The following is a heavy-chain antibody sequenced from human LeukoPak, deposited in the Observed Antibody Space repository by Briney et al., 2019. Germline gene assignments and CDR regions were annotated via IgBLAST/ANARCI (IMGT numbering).Heavy chain of an antibody. D-gene: IGHD4-17*01. V-gene: IGHV4-34*01. CDR2: INHSGST. CDR3: ARHDYGDFDY. J-gene: IGHJ4*02. CDR1: GGSFSGYY. Sequence: PSETLSLTCAVYGGSFSGYYWSWIRQPPGKGLEWIGEINHSGSTNYNPSLKSRVTISVDTSKNQSSLKLSSVTAADTAVYYCARHDYGDFDYWGQGTLVTVSS.